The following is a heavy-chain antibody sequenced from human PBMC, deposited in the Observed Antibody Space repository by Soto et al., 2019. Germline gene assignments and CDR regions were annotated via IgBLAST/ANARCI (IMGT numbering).Heavy chain of an antibody. CDR3: TTPRSTGFGELVYYGMDV. Sequence: GGSLRLSCAASGFTFSNAWMNWVRQAPGKGLEWVGRIKSKTDGGTTDYAAPVKGRFTISRDDSKNTLFLQMNSLKTEDTAVYFCTTPRSTGFGELVYYGMDVWGQGTTVTVSS. CDR2: IKSKTDGGTT. CDR1: GFTFSNAW. V-gene: IGHV3-15*07. D-gene: IGHD3-10*01. J-gene: IGHJ6*02.